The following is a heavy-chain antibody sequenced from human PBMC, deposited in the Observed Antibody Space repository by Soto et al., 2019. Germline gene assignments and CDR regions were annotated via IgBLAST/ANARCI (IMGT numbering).Heavy chain of an antibody. CDR3: ASIYGFGELFVFDY. CDR2: IFSNDEK. Sequence: QVTLKESGPVLVKPTETLTLTCTVSGFSFNNPRVGVSWIRQPPGKALEWLAHIFSNDEKSYSTSLKSGLTIPKDTSKSQVVLTMTNMDPVDTATYYCASIYGFGELFVFDYWGQGTLVTVSS. CDR1: GFSFNNPRVG. V-gene: IGHV2-26*01. J-gene: IGHJ4*02. D-gene: IGHD3-10*01.